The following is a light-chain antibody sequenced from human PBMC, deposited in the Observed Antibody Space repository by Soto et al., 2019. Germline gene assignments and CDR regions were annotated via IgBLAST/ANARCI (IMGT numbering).Light chain of an antibody. V-gene: IGKV2-28*01. CDR1: QSVIYSANNKNC. J-gene: IGKJ1*01. CDR3: MQPLQSWT. CDR2: LGS. Sequence: DIVMTQSPDSLAVSLGERATINCKSSQSVIYSANNKNCLAWYLQKPGQSPQLLIYLGSNRASGVPDRFSGSGSGTDFTLKISRVEAEDVGVYYCMQPLQSWTFGQGTKVDIK.